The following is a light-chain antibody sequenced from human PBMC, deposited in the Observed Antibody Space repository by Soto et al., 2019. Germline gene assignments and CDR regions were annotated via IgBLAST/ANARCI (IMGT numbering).Light chain of an antibody. Sequence: AIRMTQSPSSLSASTGDRVTITCRASQGISSYLAWYQQKPGKAPKLLIYAASTLQSGVPSRFSGSGSSTDFPRTISCLQSEDFATYYCQQDYSYPLTVGPGTKVDIK. CDR3: QQDYSYPLT. V-gene: IGKV1-8*01. CDR2: AAS. CDR1: QGISSY. J-gene: IGKJ3*01.